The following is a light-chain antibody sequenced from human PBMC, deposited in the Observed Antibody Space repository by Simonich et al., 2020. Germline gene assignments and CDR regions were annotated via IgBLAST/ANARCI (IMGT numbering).Light chain of an antibody. Sequence: QSALTQPASVSGSPGQSITISCTGTSRDVGGYNYVSWYQQHPGKAPKLMIYDVSKRPSGVANRVSCSKSGNTASLTISGLQAEDEADYYCSSYTSSSTVVFGGGTKLTVL. CDR1: SRDVGGYNY. V-gene: IGLV2-14*01. J-gene: IGLJ2*01. CDR3: SSYTSSSTVV. CDR2: DVS.